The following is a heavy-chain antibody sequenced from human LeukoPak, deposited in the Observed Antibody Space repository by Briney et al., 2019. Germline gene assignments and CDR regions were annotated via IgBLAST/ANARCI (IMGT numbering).Heavy chain of an antibody. CDR1: GYTFTTSG. V-gene: IGHV1-18*01. CDR2: VSGSNGNT. D-gene: IGHD2-21*02. J-gene: IGHJ4*02. Sequence: GASVKVSCKASGYTFTTSGISWVRQAPGQGLEWMGWVSGSNGNTNYAQKFQGRVTMTTHTSTSTAYMEVRSLRSDDTAIYYCTRKISGDPPPIDDFWGQGTLVTVSS. CDR3: TRKISGDPPPIDDF.